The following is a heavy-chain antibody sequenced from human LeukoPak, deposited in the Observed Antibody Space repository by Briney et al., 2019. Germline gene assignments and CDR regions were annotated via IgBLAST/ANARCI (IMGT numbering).Heavy chain of an antibody. CDR3: ASRAASVTLGY. J-gene: IGHJ4*02. CDR2: MDPSSGVT. V-gene: IGHV1-2*06. CDR1: GYTFSGYQ. Sequence: GASVKVSCKASGYTFSGYQVHWLRQAPGQGLGWMGRMDPSSGVTNYAQKFQGRVTMTRDTSINTAYLDLSALKSDDTAVYYCASRAASVTLGYWGQGTLVTVSS. D-gene: IGHD2-15*01.